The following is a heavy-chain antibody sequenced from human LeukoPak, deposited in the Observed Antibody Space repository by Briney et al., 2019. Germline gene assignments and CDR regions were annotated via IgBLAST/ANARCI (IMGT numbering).Heavy chain of an antibody. CDR3: ARAHCSGWYRPAYYYGMDV. D-gene: IGHD6-19*01. CDR2: INHSGST. V-gene: IGHV4-34*01. Sequence: PSETLSLTCAVYGGSFSGYYWSWIRQPPGKGLEWIGEINHSGSTNYNPSLKSRVTISVDTSKNQFSLKLSSVTAADTAVYYCARAHCSGWYRPAYYYGMDVWGQGTTVTVSS. CDR1: GGSFSGYY. J-gene: IGHJ6*02.